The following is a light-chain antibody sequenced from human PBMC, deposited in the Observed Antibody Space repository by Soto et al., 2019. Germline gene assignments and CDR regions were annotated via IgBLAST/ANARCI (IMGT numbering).Light chain of an antibody. Sequence: QSALTQPRSVSGSPGQSVTISCTGTGNDVGAYNYVSWYQQHPGRPPKLMIYDAARWPSGVPDRFSGSKSGNTASLTISGLQAEDEADYFCCSYAGGYSYLFATGTKAIV. CDR1: GNDVGAYNY. J-gene: IGLJ1*01. V-gene: IGLV2-11*01. CDR3: CSYAGGYSYL. CDR2: DAA.